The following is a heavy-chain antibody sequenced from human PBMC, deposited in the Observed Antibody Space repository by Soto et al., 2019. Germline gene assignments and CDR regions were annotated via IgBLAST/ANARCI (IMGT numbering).Heavy chain of an antibody. CDR2: VGAVGDI. D-gene: IGHD3-3*01. Sequence: GSLRLSCAASGFTFSNHDMHWFRQVTGKGLEWVSGVGAVGDIYYSGSVKGRFTVSRENARNSFYLQMNSLRAGDTAVYYCARRFCRGGTCPGIGFDYWGQGTLVTVSS. CDR3: ARRFCRGGTCPGIGFDY. CDR1: GFTFSNHD. V-gene: IGHV3-13*01. J-gene: IGHJ4*02.